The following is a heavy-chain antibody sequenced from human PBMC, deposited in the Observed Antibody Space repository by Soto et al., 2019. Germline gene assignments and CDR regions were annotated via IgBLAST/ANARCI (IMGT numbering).Heavy chain of an antibody. V-gene: IGHV1-69*02. J-gene: IGHJ3*02. CDR1: GGTFSSYT. CDR3: ATPGIAAYDAFDI. D-gene: IGHD6-13*01. CDR2: IIPILGIA. Sequence: QVQLVQSGAEVKKPGSSVKVSCKASGGTFSSYTISWVRQAPGQGLEWMGRIIPILGIANYAQKFQGRVTSTADKSTSTAYMELSSLRSEDTAVYYCATPGIAAYDAFDIWGQGTMVTVSS.